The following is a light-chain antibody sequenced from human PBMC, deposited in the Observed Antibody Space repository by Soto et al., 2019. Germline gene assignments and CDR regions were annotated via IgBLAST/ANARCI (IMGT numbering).Light chain of an antibody. CDR2: AAS. Sequence: IQLTQSPSSLSASVGDRVTITCRASQAISFDVAWYQQRPGRAPQLMIYAASALQTVVPSRFSGSGSGTDFTLTITNLPPEDSGTYYCQHPKWAFGQGTTVEI. CDR1: QAISFD. CDR3: QHPKWA. J-gene: IGKJ1*01. V-gene: IGKV1-9*01.